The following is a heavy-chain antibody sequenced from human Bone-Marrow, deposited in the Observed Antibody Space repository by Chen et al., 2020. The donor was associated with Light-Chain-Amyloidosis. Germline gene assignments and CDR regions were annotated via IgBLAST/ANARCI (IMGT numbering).Heavy chain of an antibody. D-gene: IGHD3-10*01. V-gene: IGHV1-2*02. CDR3: ARLRPGE. J-gene: IGHJ4*02. CDR1: GYTFTAYF. CDR2: INPNSGAT. Sequence: QDHLVQSGAEVKKPGASVKVSCKASGYTFTAYFMHWVRLAPGQGLEWMGWINPNSGATDFAQKFQGRVTMTRDTSISTAYMELSRLRSDDTAVYYCARLRPGEWGQGTLVTVSS.